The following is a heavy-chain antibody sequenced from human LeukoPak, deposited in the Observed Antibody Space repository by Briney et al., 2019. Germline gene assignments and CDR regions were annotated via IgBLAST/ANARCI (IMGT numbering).Heavy chain of an antibody. CDR3: ARDSWGSSWYGGDY. CDR1: GFSFSSYW. Sequence: GGSLRLSCAASGFSFSSYWMSWVRQAPGKGLEWVANIKQDGSEKYYVDSVKGRFTISRDNANNSLYLQMNSLRAEDTAVYYCARDSWGSSWYGGDYWGQGTLVTVSS. CDR2: IKQDGSEK. D-gene: IGHD6-13*01. J-gene: IGHJ4*02. V-gene: IGHV3-7*01.